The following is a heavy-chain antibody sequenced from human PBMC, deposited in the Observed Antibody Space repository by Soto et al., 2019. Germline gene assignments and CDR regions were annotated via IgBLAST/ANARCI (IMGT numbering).Heavy chain of an antibody. D-gene: IGHD1-26*01. J-gene: IGHJ4*02. CDR3: ARAFIDSYYELDF. CDR1: GFTFDDYA. V-gene: IGHV3-9*01. CDR2: ISWNSASM. Sequence: EVQLVESGGGLVQPGRSLRLSCAASGFTFDDYAMHWVRQAPGKGLEWVSGISWNSASMDYADSVKGRFSISRDNAENSLYLQMNILKIEDTALYYCARAFIDSYYELDFWGQGTLVIVSS.